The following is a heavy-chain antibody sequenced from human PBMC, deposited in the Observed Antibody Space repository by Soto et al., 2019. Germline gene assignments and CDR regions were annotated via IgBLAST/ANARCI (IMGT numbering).Heavy chain of an antibody. Sequence: QVQLVQSGAEVKKPGASVKVSCKASGYTFTGYYMHWVRQAPGQGLEWMGWINPNSGGTNYAQKFQGWVTMTRDTSISTAYMELSRLRSDDTAVYYCARGLVPAAMRTRRGVDAFDIWGQGTMVTVSS. D-gene: IGHD2-2*01. CDR2: INPNSGGT. CDR1: GYTFTGYY. CDR3: ARGLVPAAMRTRRGVDAFDI. V-gene: IGHV1-2*04. J-gene: IGHJ3*02.